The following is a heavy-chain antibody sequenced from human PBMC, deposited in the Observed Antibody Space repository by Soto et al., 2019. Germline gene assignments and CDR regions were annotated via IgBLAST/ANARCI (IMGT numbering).Heavy chain of an antibody. D-gene: IGHD3-16*01. CDR1: GFTVSSNY. CDR2: IYSGGST. Sequence: EVQLVETGGGLIQPGGSLRLSCAASGFTVSSNYMSWVRQAPGKGLEWVSVIYSGGSTYYADSVKGRFTISRDNSKNTLYLQMNSLRGEDTAVYYCARDSHYFYGAFDIWGQGTIVTVSS. V-gene: IGHV3-53*02. CDR3: ARDSHYFYGAFDI. J-gene: IGHJ3*02.